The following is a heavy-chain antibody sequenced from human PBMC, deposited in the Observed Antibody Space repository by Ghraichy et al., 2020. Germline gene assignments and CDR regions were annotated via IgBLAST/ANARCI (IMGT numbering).Heavy chain of an antibody. CDR1: GGSIDSYY. D-gene: IGHD3-10*01. V-gene: IGHV4-59*08. Sequence: SETLSLTCTVSGGSIDSYYWSWIRQTPGKGLEWIGYIYYSGSTKYNPSLKSRVTISLDTSKSQFSLKLRSVTAADTAVYYCARRGITSGGSGWFAPWGQGTLVTVPS. J-gene: IGHJ5*02. CDR3: ARRGITSGGSGWFAP. CDR2: IYYSGST.